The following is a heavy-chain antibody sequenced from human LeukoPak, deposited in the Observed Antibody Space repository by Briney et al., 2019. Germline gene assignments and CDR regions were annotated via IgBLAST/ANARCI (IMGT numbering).Heavy chain of an antibody. Sequence: SETLSLTCTVSGDSISNYYWSWMRQSAGKGLEWIGRIPFSGNTDYNPSLKSRVSMSLDTSKNQFSPSLTSVTAADTAVYYCARGPLMSAGGGVDPWGQGTLVIVTS. CDR3: ARGPLMSAGGGVDP. J-gene: IGHJ5*02. CDR2: IPFSGNT. D-gene: IGHD2-21*01. CDR1: GDSISNYY. V-gene: IGHV4-4*07.